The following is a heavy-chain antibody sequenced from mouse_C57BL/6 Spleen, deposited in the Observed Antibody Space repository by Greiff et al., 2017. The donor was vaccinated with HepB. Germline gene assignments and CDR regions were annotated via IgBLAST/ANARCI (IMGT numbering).Heavy chain of an antibody. D-gene: IGHD2-2*01. CDR1: GFTFSDYY. CDR2: INYDGSST. V-gene: IGHV5-16*01. J-gene: IGHJ2*01. CDR3: ARDRGVTTFDY. Sequence: EVMLVESEGGLVQPGSSMKLSCTASGFTFSDYYMAWVRQVPEKGLEWVANINYDGSSTYYLDSLKSRFIISRDNAMNILYLQMSSLKSEDTATYYCARDRGVTTFDYWGQGTTLTVSS.